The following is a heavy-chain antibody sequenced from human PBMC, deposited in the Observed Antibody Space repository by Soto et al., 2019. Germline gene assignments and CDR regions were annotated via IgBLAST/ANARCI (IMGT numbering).Heavy chain of an antibody. CDR1: GFSFSSFA. J-gene: IGHJ1*01. Sequence: GGSLRLSCEASGFSFSSFAMNWVRQAPGRGLEWVSYISDDGASIYYADSLKGRFTISRDNAKDSLSLQMNNLRAEDTAVYYCARENSVQAWLHHFDHWGLGTLVTVS. V-gene: IGHV3-48*03. CDR3: ARENSVQAWLHHFDH. CDR2: ISDDGASI. D-gene: IGHD5-18*01.